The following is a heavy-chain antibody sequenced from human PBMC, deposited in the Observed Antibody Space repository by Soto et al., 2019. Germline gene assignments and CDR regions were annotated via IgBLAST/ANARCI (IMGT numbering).Heavy chain of an antibody. V-gene: IGHV4-59*02. Sequence: PSETLSLTCTVSGGSVTSYHWSWIRQFPVNGLEWIAYTSYTGNTNYNPSLQSRVTISLDTSKNQLSLKLTSMTAADTAVYYCARDLRYCSSTSCAGAFDIWGQGTMVTVS. CDR2: TSYTGNT. CDR3: ARDLRYCSSTSCAGAFDI. D-gene: IGHD2-2*01. CDR1: GGSVTSYH. J-gene: IGHJ3*02.